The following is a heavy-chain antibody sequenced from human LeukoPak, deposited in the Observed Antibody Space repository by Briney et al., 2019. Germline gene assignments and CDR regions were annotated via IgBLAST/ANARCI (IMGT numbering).Heavy chain of an antibody. V-gene: IGHV3-66*01. CDR2: IYSGGTT. J-gene: IGHJ4*02. CDR3: VGDLFTYAHAAH. D-gene: IGHD2-2*01. CDR1: GFTVSSNY. Sequence: GGSLRLSCAASGFTVSSNYMSWVRQAPGKGLEWVSVIYSGGTTYYAASVKGRLTIFRDNTTNTLHLQMNSHRAEDTAAYYCVGDLFTYAHAAHWGQGTLVTVSS.